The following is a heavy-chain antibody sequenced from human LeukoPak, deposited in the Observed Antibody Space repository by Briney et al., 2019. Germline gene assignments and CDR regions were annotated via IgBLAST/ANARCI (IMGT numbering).Heavy chain of an antibody. V-gene: IGHV4-39*07. CDR1: GGSISSSSYY. Sequence: SETLSLTCTVSGGSISSSSYYWGWIRQPPGKGLEWIGSIYYSGSTYYNPSLKSRVTISVDTSKNQFSLKLSSVTAADTAVYYCARGHSSSWYTTYYMDVWGKGTTVTVSS. CDR3: ARGHSSSWYTTYYMDV. CDR2: IYYSGST. D-gene: IGHD6-13*01. J-gene: IGHJ6*03.